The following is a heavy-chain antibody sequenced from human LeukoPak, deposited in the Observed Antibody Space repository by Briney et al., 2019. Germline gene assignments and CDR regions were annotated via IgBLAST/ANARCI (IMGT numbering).Heavy chain of an antibody. J-gene: IGHJ4*02. CDR2: IYYSGST. CDR1: GGSISSYY. D-gene: IGHD3-9*01. Sequence: SETLSLTCTVSGGSISSYYWSWIRQPPGKGLEWIGYIYYSGSTKYNPSFKSRVTISVDTSKNQFSLKLISVTAADTAVYYCATVVRDDILTGYYIDYRGQGTLVTVSS. V-gene: IGHV4-59*01. CDR3: ATVVRDDILTGYYIDY.